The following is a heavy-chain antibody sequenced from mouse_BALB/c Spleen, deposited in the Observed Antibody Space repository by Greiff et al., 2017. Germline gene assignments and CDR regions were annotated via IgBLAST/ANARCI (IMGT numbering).Heavy chain of an antibody. D-gene: IGHD4-1*01. V-gene: IGHV1-82*01. CDR1: GYAFSSSW. CDR2: IYPGDGDT. Sequence: VQLQQSGPELVKPGASVKISCKASGYAFSSSWMNWVKQRPGQGLEWIGRIYPGDGDTNYNGKFKGKATLTADKSSSTAYMQLSSLTSVDSAVYFCARSGNWEYYFDYWGQGTTLTVSS. J-gene: IGHJ2*01. CDR3: ARSGNWEYYFDY.